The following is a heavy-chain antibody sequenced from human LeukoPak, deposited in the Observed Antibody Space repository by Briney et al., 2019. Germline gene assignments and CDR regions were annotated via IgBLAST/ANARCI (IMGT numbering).Heavy chain of an antibody. CDR2: IYYSGRT. D-gene: IGHD3-10*01. J-gene: IGHJ4*02. Sequence: SETLSLTCSVSGDSISSYYWSWIRQPPGKGLEWIGYIYYSGRTNYHASLVRRVTISADTSTNQFSLKLSSVTVADTDVYYCARVYGSGSYYYYYFDSWGQGTLVTVSS. V-gene: IGHV4-59*01. CDR3: ARVYGSGSYYYYYFDS. CDR1: GDSISSYY.